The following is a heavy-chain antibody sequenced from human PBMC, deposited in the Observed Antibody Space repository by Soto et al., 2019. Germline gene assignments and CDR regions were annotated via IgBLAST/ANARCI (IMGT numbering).Heavy chain of an antibody. CDR3: ARVTPGNNLYYFSGLDV. D-gene: IGHD1-1*01. CDR1: GFNFGTYA. CDR2: IAYDGINT. J-gene: IGHJ6*02. V-gene: IGHV3-30-3*01. Sequence: GGSLRLPCVASGFNFGTYAIHWVRQSPGKGLQWVALIAYDGINTYYADSVKGRFTISRVNSKNTLHLQMNSLRPEDTGVYFCARVTPGNNLYYFSGLDVWGQGTSVTVSS.